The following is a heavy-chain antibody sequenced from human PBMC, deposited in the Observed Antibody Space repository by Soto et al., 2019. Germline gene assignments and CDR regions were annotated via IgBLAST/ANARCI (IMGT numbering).Heavy chain of an antibody. CDR1: RGNISISL. J-gene: IGHJ5*02. Sequence: PSETLCLTCSVSRGNISISLCSWVRKPVGGGLVWMGRICVTATTDYNPYVGGRITRSVDVVKKNFSLKLTSVTAADTGVYYCVRDGSKTMQDWFDPWGQGPRVTVSS. CDR2: ICVTATT. D-gene: IGHD2-2*01. CDR3: VRDGSKTMQDWFDP. V-gene: IGHV4-4*07.